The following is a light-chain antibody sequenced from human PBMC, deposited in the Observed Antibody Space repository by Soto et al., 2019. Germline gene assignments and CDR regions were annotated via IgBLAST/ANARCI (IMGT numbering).Light chain of an antibody. Sequence: QSVLTQPASVSGSPGQSITISCTGTSSDVGGYNYVSWYQQHPGKAPKLMIYDVSKWPSGVSNRFSGSKSGNTASLTISGLQAEDEADYYCSSYTSGNTLVLFGGGTKLTVL. CDR3: SSYTSGNTLVL. CDR2: DVS. CDR1: SSDVGGYNY. J-gene: IGLJ2*01. V-gene: IGLV2-14*03.